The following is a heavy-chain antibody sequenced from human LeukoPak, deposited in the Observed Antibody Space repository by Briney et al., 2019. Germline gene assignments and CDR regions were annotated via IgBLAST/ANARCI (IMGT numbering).Heavy chain of an antibody. CDR2: IDWDDDK. Sequence: SGPTLVNPTQTLTLPCTFSGGSLSTRGMCVSWIRQPPGKALEWLARIDWDDDKFYRTSLKTRLTISKDTSNNQVVLTMTNMDPVDTATYYCARPRTSSPFDYWGQGTLVTVSS. CDR3: ARPRTSSPFDY. V-gene: IGHV2-70*17. D-gene: IGHD6-13*01. J-gene: IGHJ4*02. CDR1: GGSLSTRGMC.